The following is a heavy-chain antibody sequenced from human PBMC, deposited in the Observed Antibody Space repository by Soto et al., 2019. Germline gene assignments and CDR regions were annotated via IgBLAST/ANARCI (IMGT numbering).Heavy chain of an antibody. CDR2: INGGGGST. D-gene: IGHD2-15*01. Sequence: EVQLLEAGGDLIQPGGSLRLSCAASGFTFISYTMTWVRQAPGKGLEWVSAINGGGGSTYYADSGKGRFTISRDNSKDTLYLQMNSLRAEDTGVYYCAKDKVCSGGSCYYDYCGQGTLVTVSS. J-gene: IGHJ4*02. CDR3: AKDKVCSGGSCYYDY. CDR1: GFTFISYT. V-gene: IGHV3-23*01.